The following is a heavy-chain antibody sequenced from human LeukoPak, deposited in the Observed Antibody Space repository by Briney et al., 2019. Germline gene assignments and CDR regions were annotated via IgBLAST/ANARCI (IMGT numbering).Heavy chain of an antibody. D-gene: IGHD1/OR15-1a*01. J-gene: IGHJ3*02. V-gene: IGHV3-23*01. CDR3: AGKSPTTTRQHAFDI. CDR1: GFTFNIYP. CDR2: ISGGGETT. Sequence: GGSLRLSCVASGFTFNIYPMSWVRQAPGKGLEWVSAISGGGETTLYADSVEGRFIISRDNSRNTLFLQMSSLRAEDAAVYFCAGKSPTTTRQHAFDIWGRGTMVTVSS.